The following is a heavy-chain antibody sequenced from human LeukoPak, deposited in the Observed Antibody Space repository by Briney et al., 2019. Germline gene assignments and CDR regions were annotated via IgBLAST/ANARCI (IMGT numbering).Heavy chain of an antibody. CDR2: IYYTGGET. D-gene: IGHD5-18*01. Sequence: SETLSLTCTVSGGSINSYYWSWIRQPPGKGLEWIGYIYYTGGETNYNPSLKSRLTISVDTSKNQFSLILTSVIAADTAVYYCARQPAATAAFDIWAQGTMVTVSS. CDR3: ARQPAATAAFDI. CDR1: GGSINSYY. J-gene: IGHJ3*02. V-gene: IGHV4-59*08.